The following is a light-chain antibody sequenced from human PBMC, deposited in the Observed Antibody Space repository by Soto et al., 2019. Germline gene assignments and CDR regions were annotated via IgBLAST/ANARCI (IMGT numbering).Light chain of an antibody. CDR3: QQDNSYSPIT. V-gene: IGKV1-5*03. CDR1: PSISSW. Sequence: DIQMTQSPSTLSASVGDRVTITCRASPSISSWLAWYQQKPGKAAKLLIYRASSLESGVPSRFRGSGSGTACTLSISSLQPDDFATYYSQQDNSYSPITFGQGTRLEIK. J-gene: IGKJ5*01. CDR2: RAS.